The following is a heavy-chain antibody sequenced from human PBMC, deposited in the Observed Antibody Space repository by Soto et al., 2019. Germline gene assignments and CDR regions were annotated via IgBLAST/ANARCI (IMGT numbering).Heavy chain of an antibody. CDR1: GFTFSSYG. CDR3: ARDGGRGGGGYFDL. V-gene: IGHV3-21*01. J-gene: IGHJ2*01. Sequence: EVQLVESGGGLVKPGGSLRLSCAASGFTFSSYGMNWVRQAPGKGLEWVSSISSSSSYIYYADSVKGRFTISRDNAKNSLYLQMNSRRAEDTAVYYCARDGGRGGGGYFDLWGRGTLVTVSS. D-gene: IGHD3-16*01. CDR2: ISSSSSYI.